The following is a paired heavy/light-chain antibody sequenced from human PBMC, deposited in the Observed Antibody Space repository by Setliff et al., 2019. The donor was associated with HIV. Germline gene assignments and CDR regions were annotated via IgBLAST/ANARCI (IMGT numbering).Light chain of an antibody. J-gene: IGLJ3*02. CDR3: QVWDNSGDHWV. CDR1: DIGNRG. V-gene: IGLV3-21*03. CDR2: DDD. Sequence: SYVLTQPPSVSVAPGKTAMIPCGGNDIGNRGVHWHQQKAGQGPVLVVYDDDDRPSGIPERFSGSNSGNTATLIINRVEAGDEADYFCQVWDNSGDHWVFGGGTKLTVL.
Heavy chain of an antibody. CDR2: ISWNAGSI. Sequence: EVQLVESGGGLVQPGRSLRLSCAASGFTFENFAMHWVRQGPGKGLEWVSGISWNAGSIGQADSVRGRFIISRDNAKNSLYLEMNSLRLEDTGFYYCAKDTGGSWSGNWFGSWGQGTLVTVSS. CDR3: AKDTGGSWSGNWFGS. CDR1: GFTFENFA. V-gene: IGHV3-9*01. D-gene: IGHD6-19*01. J-gene: IGHJ5*01.